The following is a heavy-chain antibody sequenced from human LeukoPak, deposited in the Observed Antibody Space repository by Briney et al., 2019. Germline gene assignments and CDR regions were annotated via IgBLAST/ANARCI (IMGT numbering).Heavy chain of an antibody. D-gene: IGHD2-2*01. J-gene: IGHJ5*02. Sequence: ASVKVSCKASGYTFTGYYMHWVRQAPGQGLEWMGWINPNSGGTNYAQKFQGRVTMTRDTSISTAYMELSRLRSDDTAVYYRARNCSSTSCYGLDPWGQGTLVTVSS. CDR1: GYTFTGYY. CDR3: ARNCSSTSCYGLDP. V-gene: IGHV1-2*02. CDR2: INPNSGGT.